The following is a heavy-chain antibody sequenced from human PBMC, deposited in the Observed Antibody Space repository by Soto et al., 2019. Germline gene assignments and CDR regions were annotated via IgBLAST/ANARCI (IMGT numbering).Heavy chain of an antibody. J-gene: IGHJ5*02. V-gene: IGHV1-8*01. CDR1: GYTFTSYD. CDR3: AKVYCSGGSCYSPGTVWFDP. CDR2: MNPNSGNT. Sequence: GASVKVSCKASGYTFTSYDINWVRQATGQGLEWMGWMNPNSGNTGYAQKFQGRVTMTRNTSISTAYMELSSLRSEDTAVYYCAKVYCSGGSCYSPGTVWFDPWGQGTLVTVSS. D-gene: IGHD2-15*01.